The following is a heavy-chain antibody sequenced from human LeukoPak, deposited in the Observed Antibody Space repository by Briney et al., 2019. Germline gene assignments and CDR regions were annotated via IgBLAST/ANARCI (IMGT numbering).Heavy chain of an antibody. D-gene: IGHD2-21*01. CDR1: GGSISSYY. CDR3: ATSHDVKTAPYDL. CDR2: IFTSGWT. J-gene: IGHJ5*02. V-gene: IGHV4-4*09. Sequence: SETLSLTCTVSGGSISSYYWSWVRQSPGKGLEWIGYIFTSGWTDYNPSLKSRVTMSVDTSKNQLSMELRFLTAADAAVYYCATSHDVKTAPYDLWGQGTLVNVSS.